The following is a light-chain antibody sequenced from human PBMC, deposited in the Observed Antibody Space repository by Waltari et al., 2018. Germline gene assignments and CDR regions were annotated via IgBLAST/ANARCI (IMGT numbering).Light chain of an antibody. CDR2: DAF. CDR1: RDINNF. Sequence: MQVTQSPSSLSASVGDRVTITCQANRDINNFLNWYQQKPGKAPKVVIFDAFNLATGVPSRFSGGGSGTDFTFTISSLQPEDIATYYCQQYNTLPVTFGGGTKVEIK. V-gene: IGKV1-33*01. J-gene: IGKJ4*01. CDR3: QQYNTLPVT.